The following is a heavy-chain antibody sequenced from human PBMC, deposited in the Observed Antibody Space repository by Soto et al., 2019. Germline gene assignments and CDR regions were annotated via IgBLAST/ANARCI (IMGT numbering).Heavy chain of an antibody. CDR3: APRPYSSCYHFDY. J-gene: IGHJ4*02. V-gene: IGHV3-23*01. CDR2: IGSSGGST. D-gene: IGHD3-22*01. CDR1: GFTFSRYA. Sequence: GVSLRLSCTASGFTFSRYAVSWARQAPGKGLELVSAIGSSGGSTNTEDSVKGRFTISRDKSKNTLYLQMHSLRAEDKAVYYCAPRPYSSCYHFDYWGQGTLVTVSS.